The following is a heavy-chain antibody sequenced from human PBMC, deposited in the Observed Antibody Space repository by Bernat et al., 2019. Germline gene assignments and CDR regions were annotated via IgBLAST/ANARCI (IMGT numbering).Heavy chain of an antibody. CDR1: GASIISNDYC. V-gene: IGHV4-39*01. Sequence: QLQLQESGPGLVKPSETLSLTCSVSGASIISNDYCWGWIRQPPGKGLEWIGSINYRGTTYYSPSLKSRVTISVDTSKNQFSLNLRFVTAADTAVYYCARLPIAVVPASGFDFWGQGTLVTVSS. CDR2: INYRGTT. CDR3: ARLPIAVVPASGFDF. D-gene: IGHD2-15*01. J-gene: IGHJ4*02.